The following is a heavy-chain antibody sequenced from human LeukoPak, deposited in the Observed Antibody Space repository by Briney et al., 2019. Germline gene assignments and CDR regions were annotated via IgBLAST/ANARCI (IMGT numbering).Heavy chain of an antibody. CDR2: ISSSSSYI. J-gene: IGHJ4*01. CDR1: GFTFSSYS. CDR3: ARAPTRDPYFDY. Sequence: PGGSLRLSCAASGFTFSSYSMNWVRQAPGKGLEWVSSISSSSSYIYYADSVKGRFTISRDSAKNSLYLQMNSLRAEDTAVYYCARAPTRDPYFDYWGHGTLVTVSS. V-gene: IGHV3-21*01.